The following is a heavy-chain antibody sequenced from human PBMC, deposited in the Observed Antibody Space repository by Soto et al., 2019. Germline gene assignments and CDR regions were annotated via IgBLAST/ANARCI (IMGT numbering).Heavy chain of an antibody. D-gene: IGHD3-10*01. Sequence: QVQLQESGPGLVKPSQTLSLTCTVAGGSMTSGDQYWTWIRQHPGKGLEWIGYINHRGSLYYNPSLQSRLTISADTSEHQFYLRLNSVTAAHSSDSYCTRSTMFRAIDYGVDVSGQGTIVTVSS. CDR1: GGSMTSGDQY. CDR2: INHRGSL. J-gene: IGHJ6*02. V-gene: IGHV4-31*03. CDR3: TRSTMFRAIDYGVDV.